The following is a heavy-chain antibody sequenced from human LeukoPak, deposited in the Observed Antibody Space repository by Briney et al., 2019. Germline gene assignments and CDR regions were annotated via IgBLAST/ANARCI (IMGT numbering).Heavy chain of an antibody. Sequence: ASVKVSCKASGYTFTGYYMHWVRQAPGQGLEWMGWINPNSGGTNYAQKFQGRVTMTRDTSISTAYMELRSLRSDDTAVYYCATYSSSSDWFDPWGQGTLVTVSS. D-gene: IGHD6-6*01. CDR2: INPNSGGT. J-gene: IGHJ5*02. V-gene: IGHV1-2*02. CDR1: GYTFTGYY. CDR3: ATYSSSSDWFDP.